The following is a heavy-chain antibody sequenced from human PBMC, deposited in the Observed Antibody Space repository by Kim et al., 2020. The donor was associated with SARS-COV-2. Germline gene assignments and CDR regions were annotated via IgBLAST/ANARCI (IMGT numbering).Heavy chain of an antibody. CDR2: MNPNSGNT. J-gene: IGHJ5*02. V-gene: IGHV1-8*01. Sequence: ASVKVSCKASGYTFTSYDINWVRQATGQGLEWMGWMNPNSGNTGYAQKFQGRVTMTRNTSISTAYMELSSLRSEDTAVYYCARGGVARLGSCSGGSCYSDNWFDPWGQGTLVTVSS. CDR3: ARGGVARLGSCSGGSCYSDNWFDP. D-gene: IGHD2-15*01. CDR1: GYTFTSYD.